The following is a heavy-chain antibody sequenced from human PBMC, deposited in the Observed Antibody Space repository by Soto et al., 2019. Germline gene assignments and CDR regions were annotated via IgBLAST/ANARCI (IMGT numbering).Heavy chain of an antibody. J-gene: IGHJ6*02. Sequence: EVQLLESGGDLVQPGGSLRLSCAASGFTFSSHAMSWVRQAPGQGLEWVSGISGGGGITHYADSVKGRFTISRDNSRNTLYLQMNSLRAEDTAVYYCAKGIVGANYYYGMDVWGQGTTVTVSS. CDR1: GFTFSSHA. CDR2: ISGGGGIT. D-gene: IGHD1-26*01. V-gene: IGHV3-23*01. CDR3: AKGIVGANYYYGMDV.